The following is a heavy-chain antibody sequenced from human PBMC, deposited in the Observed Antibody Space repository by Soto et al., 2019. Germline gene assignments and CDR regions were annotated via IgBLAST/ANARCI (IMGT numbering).Heavy chain of an antibody. CDR2: IYYSGST. CDR1: GGSISSYY. J-gene: IGHJ6*03. CDR3: ARRLSIWFGELDYYYMDV. Sequence: TSETLSLTCTVSGGSISSYYWSWIRQPPGKGLEWIGYIYYSGSTNYNPSLKSRVTISVDTSKNQFSLKLSSVTAADTAVYYCARRLSIWFGELDYYYMDVWGKGTTVTVSS. D-gene: IGHD3-10*01. V-gene: IGHV4-59*01.